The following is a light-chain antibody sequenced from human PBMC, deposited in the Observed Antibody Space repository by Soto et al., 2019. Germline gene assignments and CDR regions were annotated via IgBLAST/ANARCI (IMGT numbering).Light chain of an antibody. CDR1: SGHSNYA. J-gene: IGLJ2*01. Sequence: QSVLTQSPSASASLGASVKLTCTLSSGHSNYAIAWHQQQSEKGPRYLMKLNSDGSHSKGDGIPDRFSGSSSGAERYLTISSLQSEDEAYYYCQTWVSGIVVFGGGTKLTVL. CDR2: LNSDGSH. CDR3: QTWVSGIVV. V-gene: IGLV4-69*01.